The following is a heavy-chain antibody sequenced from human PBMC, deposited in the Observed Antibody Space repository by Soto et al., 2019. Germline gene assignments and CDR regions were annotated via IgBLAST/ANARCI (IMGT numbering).Heavy chain of an antibody. CDR2: INHSGST. V-gene: IGHV4-34*01. Sequence: QVQLQQWGAGLLKPSETLSLTCAVYSGSFSGYYWSWIRQPPGKGLEWIGEINHSGSTNYNPSLKSRVTISVDPSKNQFSLKLSSVTAADTAVYYCARSTTYYDFWRAFAGFGHFDPWGQGTLVTVSS. CDR1: SGSFSGYY. J-gene: IGHJ5*02. CDR3: ARSTTYYDFWRAFAGFGHFDP. D-gene: IGHD3-3*01.